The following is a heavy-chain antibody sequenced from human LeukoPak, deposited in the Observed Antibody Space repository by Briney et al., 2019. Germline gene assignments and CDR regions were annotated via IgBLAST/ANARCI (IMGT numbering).Heavy chain of an antibody. J-gene: IGHJ4*02. Sequence: GSSVKVSCKASGGTFSSYAISWVRQAPGQGLEWMGGIIPIFGTANYAQKFQGRVTITADESTSTAYMELSSLRSEDTAVYYCARDSDTYYYDSSGYSFCYWGQGTLVTVSS. CDR1: GGTFSSYA. CDR2: IIPIFGTA. V-gene: IGHV1-69*01. CDR3: ARDSDTYYYDSSGYSFCY. D-gene: IGHD3-22*01.